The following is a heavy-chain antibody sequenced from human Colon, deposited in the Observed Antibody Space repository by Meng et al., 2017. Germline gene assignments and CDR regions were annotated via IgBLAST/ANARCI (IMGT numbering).Heavy chain of an antibody. CDR1: GYTFTGYY. Sequence: VRFGAEVEGPGASVKVPWNASGYTFTGYYMQWVRQAPGQGLEWMGRINPNNGGANYAQQFQGRVTMTTDTSISTAYMELSRLRSDDTAVYYCARDLSGYYSFVDYWGQGTLVTVSS. V-gene: IGHV1-2*06. CDR3: ARDLSGYYSFVDY. CDR2: INPNNGGA. J-gene: IGHJ4*02. D-gene: IGHD3-22*01.